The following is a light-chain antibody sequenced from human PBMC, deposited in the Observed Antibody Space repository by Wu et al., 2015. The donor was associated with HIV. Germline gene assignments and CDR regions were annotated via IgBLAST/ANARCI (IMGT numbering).Light chain of an antibody. CDR2: GAS. CDR1: QSVSSSY. CDR3: QQPGA. Sequence: EIVLTQSPGTLSLSPGERATVSCRASQSVSSSYLAWYQQKPGQAPRLLIYGASSRATGIPDRFSGSGSGTDFTLTISRLEPEDFAVYYCQQPGALGQGTKVEIK. V-gene: IGKV3-20*01. J-gene: IGKJ1*01.